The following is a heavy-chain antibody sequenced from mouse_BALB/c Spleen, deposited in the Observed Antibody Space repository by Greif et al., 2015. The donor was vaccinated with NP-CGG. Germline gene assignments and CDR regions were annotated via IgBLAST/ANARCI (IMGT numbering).Heavy chain of an antibody. CDR3: ARDSPFDY. V-gene: IGHV1S137*01. CDR2: ISTYYGDA. CDR1: GYTFTDYA. Sequence: QVQLQQSGAELVRPGVSVKISCKGSGYTFTDYAMHWVKQSHAKSLEWIGVISTYYGDASYNQKFKGKATMTVDKSSSTAYMELARLTSEDPAIYYCARDSPFDYWGQGTTLTVSS. J-gene: IGHJ2*01.